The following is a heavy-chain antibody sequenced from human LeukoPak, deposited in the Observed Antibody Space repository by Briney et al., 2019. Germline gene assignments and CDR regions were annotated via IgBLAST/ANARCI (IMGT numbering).Heavy chain of an antibody. J-gene: IGHJ4*02. CDR1: GDFTNSALYF. V-gene: IGHV4-31*03. D-gene: IGHD2-2*01. CDR3: ARAYCTSTRCPFDS. CDR2: TYYSGST. Sequence: PSETLSLTCTVSGDFTNSALYFWTWIRQHPGEGLEWIGYTYYSGSTHYNPSLKSRVIISVDTSKNQFSLKLSSVTAADTAVYYCARAYCTSTRCPFDSWGQGTLVTVSS.